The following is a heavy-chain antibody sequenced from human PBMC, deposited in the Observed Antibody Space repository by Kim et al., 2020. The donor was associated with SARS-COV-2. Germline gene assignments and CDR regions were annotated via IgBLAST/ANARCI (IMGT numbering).Heavy chain of an antibody. D-gene: IGHD3-22*01. Sequence: GGSLRLSCAASGFTFSSYWMSWVRQAPGKGLEWVANIKQDGSEKYYVDSVKGRFTISRDNAKNSLYLQMNSLRAEDTAVYYCASYYYDSSGYYYRRKDAFDIWGQGTMVTVSS. V-gene: IGHV3-7*03. CDR1: GFTFSSYW. J-gene: IGHJ3*02. CDR2: IKQDGSEK. CDR3: ASYYYDSSGYYYRRKDAFDI.